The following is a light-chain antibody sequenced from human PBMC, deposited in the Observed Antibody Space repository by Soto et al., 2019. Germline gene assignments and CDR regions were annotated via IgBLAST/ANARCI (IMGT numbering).Light chain of an antibody. Sequence: DIQMTQSPSSVSASVGDRVTITCRASQGISSWLAWYQQKPGKAPKLLIYGSSTRATGVPPRFSGSASGTEFTLTISSLQSEDFGVYYCQQYNDWPRTFGQGTRREIK. CDR2: GSS. CDR3: QQYNDWPRT. CDR1: QGISSW. J-gene: IGKJ5*01. V-gene: IGKV1-12*01.